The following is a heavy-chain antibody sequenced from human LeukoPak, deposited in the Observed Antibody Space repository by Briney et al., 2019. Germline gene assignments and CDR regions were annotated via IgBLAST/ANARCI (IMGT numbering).Heavy chain of an antibody. CDR1: GGSISSYY. CDR3: AREPGFDSSGYLNWFDP. CDR2: ISYSGST. J-gene: IGHJ5*02. V-gene: IGHV4-59*01. Sequence: SETLSLTCTVSGGSISSYYWSWIRQPPGKGLEWISCISYSGSTKYNPSLKSRVTISVDTSKRQLSLKLSSVTAADTAVYYCAREPGFDSSGYLNWFDPWGQGTLVTVSS. D-gene: IGHD3-22*01.